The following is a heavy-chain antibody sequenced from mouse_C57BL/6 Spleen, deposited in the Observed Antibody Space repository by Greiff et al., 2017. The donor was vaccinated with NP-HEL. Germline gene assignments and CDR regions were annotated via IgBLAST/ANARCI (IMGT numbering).Heavy chain of an antibody. J-gene: IGHJ1*03. CDR1: GYTFTSYW. Sequence: QVQLQQPGAELVKPGASVKVSCKASGYTFTSYWMHWVKQRPGQGLEWIGRIHPSDSDTNYNQKFKGKATLTVDKSSSTAYMQRSSLTSEDSAVYYCARCLNYYGSSYWYFDVWGTGTTVTVSS. CDR3: ARCLNYYGSSYWYFDV. V-gene: IGHV1-74*01. D-gene: IGHD1-1*01. CDR2: IHPSDSDT.